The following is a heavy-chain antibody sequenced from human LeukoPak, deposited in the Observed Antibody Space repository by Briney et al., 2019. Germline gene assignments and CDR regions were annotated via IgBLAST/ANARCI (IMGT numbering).Heavy chain of an antibody. J-gene: IGHJ5*02. CDR2: INHSGST. CDR1: GGSFSGYY. V-gene: IGHV4-34*01. Sequence: SETLSLTCAVYGGSFSGYYWSWIRQPPGKGLEWIGEINHSGSTNYNPSLKSRVTISVDTSKNQFPLKLSSVTAADTAVYYCARGLEWLKYNWFDPWGQGTLVTVSS. D-gene: IGHD3-3*01. CDR3: ARGLEWLKYNWFDP.